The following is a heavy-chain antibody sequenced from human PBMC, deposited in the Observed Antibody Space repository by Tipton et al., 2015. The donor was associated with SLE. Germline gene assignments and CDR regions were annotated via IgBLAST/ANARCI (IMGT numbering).Heavy chain of an antibody. Sequence: TLSLTCTVSGASISSAVHYWNWIRQQPGKGLEWIGYIHYRGSAYYNPSLKSRVSISVDTSKNQFSLKLSSVTAADTAVYYCARLLWFGEGDYWGQGTLVTVSS. CDR3: ARLLWFGEGDY. D-gene: IGHD3-10*01. CDR2: IHYRGSA. CDR1: GASISSAVHY. J-gene: IGHJ4*02. V-gene: IGHV4-31*03.